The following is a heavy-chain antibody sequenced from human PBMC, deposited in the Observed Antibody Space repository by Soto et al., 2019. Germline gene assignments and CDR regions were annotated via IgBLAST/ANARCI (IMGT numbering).Heavy chain of an antibody. CDR2: IIPIFGTA. J-gene: IGHJ4*02. D-gene: IGHD5-12*01. CDR3: ARVNVEYSGYGPNDY. CDR1: GGTFSSYA. V-gene: IGHV1-69*13. Sequence: ASVKVSCKASGGTFSSYAISWVRQAPGQGLEWMGGIIPIFGTANYAQKFQGRVTITADESTSTAYMELSSLRSEDTAVYYCARVNVEYSGYGPNDYWGQGTRVTVSS.